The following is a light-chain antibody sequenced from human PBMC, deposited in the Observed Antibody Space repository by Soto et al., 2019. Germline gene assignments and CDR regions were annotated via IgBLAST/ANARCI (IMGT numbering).Light chain of an antibody. V-gene: IGLV2-14*03. CDR3: SSYTYTNTPLYV. CDR2: DVN. J-gene: IGLJ1*01. Sequence: QSVLTQPASVSGPPGQSITISCTGTSSDIGAYNFVSWYQHHPGKAPKVLIYDVNNRPSGVSKRFSGSKSGNAASLTISGLQAEDEADYYCSSYTYTNTPLYVFGSGTKVTVL. CDR1: SSDIGAYNF.